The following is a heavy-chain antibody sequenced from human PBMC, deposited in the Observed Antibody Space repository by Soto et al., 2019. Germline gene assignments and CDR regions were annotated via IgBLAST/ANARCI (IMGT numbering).Heavy chain of an antibody. Sequence: GGSLILSCAASGFTFSSYAMSWVRQAPGKGLEWVSAISGSGGSTYYADSVKGRFTISRDNSKNTLYLQMNSLRAEDTAVYYCAKAPGWLRSNWFDPWGQGTLVTVSS. V-gene: IGHV3-23*01. D-gene: IGHD5-12*01. J-gene: IGHJ5*02. CDR2: ISGSGGST. CDR1: GFTFSSYA. CDR3: AKAPGWLRSNWFDP.